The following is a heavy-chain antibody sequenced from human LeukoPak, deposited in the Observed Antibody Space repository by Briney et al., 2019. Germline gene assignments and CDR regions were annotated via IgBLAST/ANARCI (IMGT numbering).Heavy chain of an antibody. Sequence: GGSLRLSCAASGFTFSSYAMSWVRQAPGKGLEWVSAISGSGGSTYYADSVKGRFTISRDNSKNTLYLQINSLRAEDTAVYYCAKVGSLWFGELSIDYWGQGTLVTVCS. CDR3: AKVGSLWFGELSIDY. CDR2: ISGSGGST. V-gene: IGHV3-23*01. D-gene: IGHD3-10*01. J-gene: IGHJ4*02. CDR1: GFTFSSYA.